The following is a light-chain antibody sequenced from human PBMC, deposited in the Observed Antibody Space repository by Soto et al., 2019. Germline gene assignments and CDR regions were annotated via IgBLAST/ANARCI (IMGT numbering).Light chain of an antibody. CDR1: QSVSSSY. Sequence: EIVFTQSPGTLSLSPGDRATLSCRASQSVSSSYLAWYQQTPGQAPRLIIYGASSRDTGIPERFSGSGAGTEFTLTISRLEPEDVAVYYCQQYGSSTITFGQGTRLEIK. CDR2: GAS. V-gene: IGKV3-20*01. J-gene: IGKJ5*01. CDR3: QQYGSSTIT.